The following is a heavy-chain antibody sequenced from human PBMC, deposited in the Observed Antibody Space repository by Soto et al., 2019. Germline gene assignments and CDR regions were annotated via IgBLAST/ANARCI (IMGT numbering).Heavy chain of an antibody. CDR3: AATSPRQRLVPY. D-gene: IGHD6-13*01. V-gene: IGHV4-59*01. CDR2: IYYSGST. CDR1: GGSISSYY. J-gene: IGHJ4*02. Sequence: PSETLSLTCTVSGGSISSYYWSWIRQPPGKGLEWIGYIYYSGSTNYNPSLKSRVTISVDTSKNQFSLKLSSVTAADTAVYYCAATSPRQRLVPYWGQGTLVTVSS.